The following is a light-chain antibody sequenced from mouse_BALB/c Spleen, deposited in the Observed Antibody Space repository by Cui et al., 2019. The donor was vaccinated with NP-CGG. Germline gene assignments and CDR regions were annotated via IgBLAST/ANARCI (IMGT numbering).Light chain of an antibody. CDR1: TGAVTTSNY. J-gene: IGLJ1*01. Sequence: VVTQPAALATSPGETVTLTCRSSTGAVTTSNYANWVQEKPDHLFTGLIGGTNNRAPGVPARFSGSLIGDKAALTITGAQTEDEAIYFCALWYSNHWVFGGGTKLTVL. V-gene: IGLV1*01. CDR2: GTN. CDR3: ALWYSNHWV.